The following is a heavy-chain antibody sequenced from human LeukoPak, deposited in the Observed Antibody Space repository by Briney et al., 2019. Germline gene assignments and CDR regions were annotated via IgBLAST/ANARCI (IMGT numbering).Heavy chain of an antibody. V-gene: IGHV3-30-3*01. Sequence: GGSLRLSCAASGFTFSSYAMHWVRQAPGKGLEWVAVISYDGSNKYYADSVKGRFTISRDNSKNTLYLQTNSLRAEDTAVYYCARSFSSSPVLYDYWGQGTLVTVSS. CDR3: ARSFSSSPVLYDY. J-gene: IGHJ4*02. CDR2: ISYDGSNK. CDR1: GFTFSSYA. D-gene: IGHD6-13*01.